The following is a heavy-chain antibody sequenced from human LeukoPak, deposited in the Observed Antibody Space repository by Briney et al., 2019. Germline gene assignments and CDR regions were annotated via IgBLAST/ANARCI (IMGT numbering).Heavy chain of an antibody. Sequence: GGSLRLSCAASGFTFSSYEMNWVRQAPGKGLEWVSYISSSGSTIYYADSVKGRFTISRDNAKNSLYLQMNSLRAEDTAVYYCASGYSYGYGAAFTFDYWGQGTLVTVSS. CDR1: GFTFSSYE. V-gene: IGHV3-48*03. J-gene: IGHJ4*02. CDR2: ISSSGSTI. D-gene: IGHD5-18*01. CDR3: ASGYSYGYGAAFTFDY.